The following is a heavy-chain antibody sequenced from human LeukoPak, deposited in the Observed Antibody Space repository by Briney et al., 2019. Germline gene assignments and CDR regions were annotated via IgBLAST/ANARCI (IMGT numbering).Heavy chain of an antibody. V-gene: IGHV1-2*06. CDR3: ARDPPYSSGWSNFDY. J-gene: IGHJ4*02. CDR2: INPNSGGT. D-gene: IGHD6-19*01. CDR1: GYTFTSYG. Sequence: ASVKVSCKASGYTFTSYGISWVRQAPGQGLEWMGRINPNSGGTNYAQKFQGRVTMTRDTSISTAYMELSRLRSDDTAVYYCARDPPYSSGWSNFDYWGQGTLVTVSS.